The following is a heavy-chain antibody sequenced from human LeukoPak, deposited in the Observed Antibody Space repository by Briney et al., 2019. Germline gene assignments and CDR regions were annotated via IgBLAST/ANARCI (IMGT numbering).Heavy chain of an antibody. Sequence: GGSLRLSCAAAGFTFSSYGMGWVRQAPGKGLEWVSAISGSGGSTYYADSVKGRFTISRDNSKNTLYLQMNSLRAEDTAVYYCARTQWLVSGSYYGPFDYWGQGTLVTVSS. D-gene: IGHD1-26*01. CDR1: GFTFSSYG. CDR3: ARTQWLVSGSYYGPFDY. J-gene: IGHJ4*02. CDR2: ISGSGGST. V-gene: IGHV3-23*01.